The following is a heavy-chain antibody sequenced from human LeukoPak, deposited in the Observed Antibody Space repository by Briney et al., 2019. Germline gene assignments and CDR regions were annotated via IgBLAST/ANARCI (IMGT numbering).Heavy chain of an antibody. Sequence: SETLSLTCTVSGDSISSYYWSWIRQPAGKGQEWIGRIYTSGSTNYNPSLKSRVTMSVDTSKNQFSLNLNSVAAADTAVYYCARGISSSWYPYFDYWGQGILVTVSS. V-gene: IGHV4-4*07. D-gene: IGHD6-13*01. CDR3: ARGISSSWYPYFDY. CDR1: GDSISSYY. J-gene: IGHJ4*02. CDR2: IYTSGST.